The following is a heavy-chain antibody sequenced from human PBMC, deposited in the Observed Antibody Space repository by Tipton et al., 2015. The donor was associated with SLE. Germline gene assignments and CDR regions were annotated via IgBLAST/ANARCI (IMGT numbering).Heavy chain of an antibody. CDR3: ARSSLGGNYDFWSGRYYYYGMDV. J-gene: IGHJ6*02. Sequence: TLSLTCTVTGDSISSGNHYWSWIRQPAGKGLEWIGYIYYSGSTNYNPSLKSRVTISVDTSKNQFSLKLSSVTAADTAVYYCARSSLGGNYDFWSGRYYYYGMDVWGQGTTVTVSS. CDR1: GDSISSGNHY. CDR2: IYYSGST. V-gene: IGHV4-61*09. D-gene: IGHD3-3*01.